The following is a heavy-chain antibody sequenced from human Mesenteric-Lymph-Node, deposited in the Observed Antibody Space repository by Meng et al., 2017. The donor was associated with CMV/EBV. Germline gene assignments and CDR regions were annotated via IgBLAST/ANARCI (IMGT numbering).Heavy chain of an antibody. CDR3: ARARDFDWLLTVDY. Sequence: LSLTCAASGFTFSSYGMHWVRQAPGKGLEWVAVIWYDGSNKYYADSVKGRFTISRDNAKNSLSLQMNSLRAEDTAVYYCARARDFDWLLTVDYWGQGTLVTVSS. D-gene: IGHD3-9*01. J-gene: IGHJ4*02. CDR1: GFTFSSYG. CDR2: IWYDGSNK. V-gene: IGHV3-33*03.